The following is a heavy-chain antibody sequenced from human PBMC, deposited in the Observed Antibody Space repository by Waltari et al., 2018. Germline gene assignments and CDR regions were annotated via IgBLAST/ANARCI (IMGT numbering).Heavy chain of an antibody. CDR2: IYSGGST. V-gene: IGHV3-53*01. D-gene: IGHD1-26*01. CDR1: GFYVGGVY. J-gene: IGHJ5*02. Sequence: EVQLVESGGGLVQPGGSLRLSCAASGFYVGGVYMTGVRQAPGMGLQWVSIIYSGGSTYYADSVKGRFTISRDNSKNTVFLQMNSLRVDDTAVYYCARPVGNETWGQGTLVTVSS. CDR3: ARPVGNET.